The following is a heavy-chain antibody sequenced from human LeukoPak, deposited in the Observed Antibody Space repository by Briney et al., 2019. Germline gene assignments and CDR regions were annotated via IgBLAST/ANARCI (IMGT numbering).Heavy chain of an antibody. D-gene: IGHD1-14*01. CDR2: IYYSGST. J-gene: IGHJ4*02. CDR1: GGSISSYY. Sequence: SETLSLTCTVSGGSISSYYWSWIRQPPGKGLEWIGYIYYSGSTNYNPSLKSRVTISVDTSKNQFSLKLSSVTAADTAMYYCARTGLTTDYWGQGTLVTVSS. CDR3: ARTGLTTDY. V-gene: IGHV4-59*01.